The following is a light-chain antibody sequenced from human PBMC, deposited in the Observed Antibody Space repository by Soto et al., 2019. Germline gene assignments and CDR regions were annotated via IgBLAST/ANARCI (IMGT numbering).Light chain of an antibody. J-gene: IGKJ2*01. CDR3: QQYHYWPYT. Sequence: VLTQSPATLSVSPGERVTLSCRASQSVSSLLAWYQQKPGQAPRLLIYSTSTRATGIPARFSGSGSGTEFPLTISSLQSEEFAIYYCQQYHYWPYTFGQGTNLASK. CDR1: QSVSSL. CDR2: STS. V-gene: IGKV3-15*01.